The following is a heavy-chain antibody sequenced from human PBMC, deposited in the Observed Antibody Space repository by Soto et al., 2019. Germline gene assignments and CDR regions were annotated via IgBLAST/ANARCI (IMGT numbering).Heavy chain of an antibody. Sequence: SGPTLVNPRQTLTLTCTFSGLSLSTSEVCVSWIRQPPGQALEWLARIDWDDDKYYNTSLKTRLTISKDTSKNRVVLTMTNMDPVDTATYYCARCELYDWLFDYWGQGTLVTVSS. V-gene: IGHV2-70*11. J-gene: IGHJ4*02. CDR3: ARCELYDWLFDY. CDR2: IDWDDDK. CDR1: GLSLSTSEVC. D-gene: IGHD3-9*01.